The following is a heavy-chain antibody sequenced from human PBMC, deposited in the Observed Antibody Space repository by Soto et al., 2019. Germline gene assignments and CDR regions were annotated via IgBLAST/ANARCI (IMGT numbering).Heavy chain of an antibody. CDR1: GGSFSGYY. CDR3: ARMYSSGSGWFHP. V-gene: IGHV4-34*01. J-gene: IGHJ5*02. D-gene: IGHD6-19*01. CDR2: FYSSGSI. Sequence: SETLSLTCAVYGGSFSGYYWSWIRQPPGKGLEWIGSFYSSGSIIYNPSLRSRVSISGDTSSNQFSMSLTSVTAADTARYYCARMYSSGSGWFHPWGQGTLVTVSS.